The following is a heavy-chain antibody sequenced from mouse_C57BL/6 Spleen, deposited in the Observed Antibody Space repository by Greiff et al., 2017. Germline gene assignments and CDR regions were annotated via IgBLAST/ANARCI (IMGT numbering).Heavy chain of an antibody. CDR2: ILPGSGST. V-gene: IGHV1-9*01. J-gene: IGHJ3*01. D-gene: IGHD2-3*01. Sequence: LVESGAELMKPGASVKLSCKATGYTFTGYWIEWVKQRPGHGLEWIGEILPGSGSTNYNEKFKGKATFTADTSSNTAYMQLSSLTTEDSAIYYCARARGYDGYYVFAYWGQGTLVTVSA. CDR3: ARARGYDGYYVFAY. CDR1: GYTFTGYW.